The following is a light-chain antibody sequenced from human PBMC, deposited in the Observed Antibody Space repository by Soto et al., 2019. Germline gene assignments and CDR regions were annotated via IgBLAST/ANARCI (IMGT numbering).Light chain of an antibody. J-gene: IGLJ1*01. V-gene: IGLV1-51*01. CDR3: SSYTSSSSYV. CDR1: SSNIGNNF. CDR2: DNN. Sequence: QSVLTQPPSVSAAPGQKVTISCSGSSSNIGNNFVTWYQQLPGTAPKLLIYDNNKRPSGIPDRFSGSKSGNTASLTISGLQAEDEADYYCSSYTSSSSYVFGTGTKLTVL.